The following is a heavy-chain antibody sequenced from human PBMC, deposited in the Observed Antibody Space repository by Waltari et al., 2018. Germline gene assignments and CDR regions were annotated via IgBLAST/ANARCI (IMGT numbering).Heavy chain of an antibody. D-gene: IGHD4-17*01. CDR3: ARSSYGDYWYFDL. Sequence: EVQLVESGGGLVQPGGSLRLSCAASGFTFSSYWMSWVRQAPGKGLEWVANIKQDGSEKYYVDSVKGRFTISRDNAKNSLYLQMSSLRSEDTAVYYCARSSYGDYWYFDLWGRGTLVTVSS. CDR1: GFTFSSYW. CDR2: IKQDGSEK. J-gene: IGHJ2*01. V-gene: IGHV3-7*03.